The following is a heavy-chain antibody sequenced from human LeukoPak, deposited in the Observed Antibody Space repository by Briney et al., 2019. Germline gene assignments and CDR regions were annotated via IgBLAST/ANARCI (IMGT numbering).Heavy chain of an antibody. CDR3: AKFQAVSSWYLLYFQH. CDR2: ISGSGGST. CDR1: GFTFSSYA. D-gene: IGHD6-13*01. Sequence: PGGSLRLSCAASGFTFSSYAMSWVRQAPEKGLEWVSAISGSGGSTYYADSVKGRFTISRDNSKNTLYLQMNSLRAEDTAVYYCAKFQAVSSWYLLYFQHWGQGTLVTVSS. V-gene: IGHV3-23*01. J-gene: IGHJ1*01.